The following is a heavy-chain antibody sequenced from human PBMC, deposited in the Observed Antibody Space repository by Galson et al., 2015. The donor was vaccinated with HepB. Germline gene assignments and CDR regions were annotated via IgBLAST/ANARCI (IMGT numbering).Heavy chain of an antibody. V-gene: IGHV4-31*03. J-gene: IGHJ6*02. CDR1: GGSISSGGYY. CDR2: IYYSGST. Sequence: TLSLTCTVSGGSISSGGYYWSWIRQHPGKGLEWIGYIYYSGSTYYNPSLKSRVTISVDTSKNQFSLKLSSVTAADTAVYYCARYRTDYYYYGMDVWGQGTTVTVSS. D-gene: IGHD4-17*01. CDR3: ARYRTDYYYYGMDV.